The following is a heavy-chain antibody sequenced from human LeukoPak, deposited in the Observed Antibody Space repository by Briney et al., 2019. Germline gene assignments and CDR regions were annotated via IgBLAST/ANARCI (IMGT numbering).Heavy chain of an antibody. CDR1: GITFSSYG. CDR3: TTDKWEYYYDSSGYNY. D-gene: IGHD3-22*01. CDR2: IKSKTDGGTT. J-gene: IGHJ4*02. Sequence: GGSLRLSCAASGITFSSYGMSWVRQAPGKGLEWVGRIKSKTDGGTTDYAAPVKGRFTISRDDSKNTLYLQMNSLKTEDTAVYYCTTDKWEYYYDSSGYNYWGQGTLVTVSS. V-gene: IGHV3-15*01.